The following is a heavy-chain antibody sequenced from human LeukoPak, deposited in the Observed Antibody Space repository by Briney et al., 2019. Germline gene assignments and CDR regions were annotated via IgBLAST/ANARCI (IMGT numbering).Heavy chain of an antibody. CDR3: ARDVDSSMVTNWFDS. J-gene: IGHJ5*01. V-gene: IGHV1-69*13. D-gene: IGHD5-18*01. CDR1: GGTFSSYS. Sequence: SVKVSCKASGGTFSSYSFSWVRQAPGQGLEWLGGIIVIFGTPNYPQKFHGRVTITADESTSTVYMELSSLRSEDTAMYYRARDVDSSMVTNWFDSWGQGTLVTVSS. CDR2: IIVIFGTP.